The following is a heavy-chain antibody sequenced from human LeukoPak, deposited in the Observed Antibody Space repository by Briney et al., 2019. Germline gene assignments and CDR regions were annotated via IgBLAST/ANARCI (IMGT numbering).Heavy chain of an antibody. CDR1: GFTISSNY. CDR3: ARKMDSYFDY. J-gene: IGHJ4*02. CDR2: IRYDGSNK. V-gene: IGHV3-30*02. Sequence: HPGGSLRLSCAASGFTISSNYMSWVRQAPGKGLEWVAFIRYDGSNKYYADSVKGRFTISRDNSKNTLYLQLNSLRGEDTAVYYCARKMDSYFDYWGLGTLVTVSS. D-gene: IGHD2-2*03.